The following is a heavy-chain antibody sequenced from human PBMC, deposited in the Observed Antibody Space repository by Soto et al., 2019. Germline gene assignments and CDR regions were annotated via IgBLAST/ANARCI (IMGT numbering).Heavy chain of an antibody. CDR3: VRDCTYCGGDTGREAFDI. D-gene: IGHD2-21*01. J-gene: IGHJ3*02. CDR1: GYTFNIYA. Sequence: QVRLEQSGADVKTPGASVKVSCQASGYTFNIYAIHWVRQAPGQRPEWMGWMNAGNGNTEYSPKFHDRVTMTRDRYARAAYMELSGLTSEDTAVYYCVRDCTYCGGDTGREAFDIWGQGTMVTVS. V-gene: IGHV1-3*01. CDR2: MNAGNGNT.